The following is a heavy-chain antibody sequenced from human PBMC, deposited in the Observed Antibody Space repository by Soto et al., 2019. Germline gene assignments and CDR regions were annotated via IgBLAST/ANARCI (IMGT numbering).Heavy chain of an antibody. Sequence: QVQLVESGGGVVQPGRSLRLSCAASGFTFSSYGMHWVRQAPGKGLEWVAVISYDGSNKYYADSVKGRFTISRDNSKNTLYLQMNSLRAEDTALYYCAKDNLDIVATDALPSWYFDLWGRGTLVTVSS. CDR1: GFTFSSYG. V-gene: IGHV3-30*18. CDR2: ISYDGSNK. CDR3: AKDNLDIVATDALPSWYFDL. J-gene: IGHJ2*01. D-gene: IGHD5-12*01.